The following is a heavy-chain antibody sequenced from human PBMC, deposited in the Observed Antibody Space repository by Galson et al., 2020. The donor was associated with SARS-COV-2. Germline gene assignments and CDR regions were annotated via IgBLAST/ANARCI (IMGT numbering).Heavy chain of an antibody. CDR2: INPSGGST. CDR3: ARDRQLAPWGIYSGYDLNYYYGMDV. Sequence: ASVKVSCKASGYTFTSYYMHWVRQAPGQGLEWMGIINPSGGSTSYAQKFQGRVTMTMDTSTSTVYMELSSLRSEDTAVYYCARDRQLAPWGIYSGYDLNYYYGMDVWGQGTTVTVSS. D-gene: IGHD5-12*01. J-gene: IGHJ6*02. CDR1: GYTFTSYY. V-gene: IGHV1-46*01.